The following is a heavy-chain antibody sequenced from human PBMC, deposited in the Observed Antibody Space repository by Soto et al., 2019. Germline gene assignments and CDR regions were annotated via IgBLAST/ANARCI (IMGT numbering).Heavy chain of an antibody. CDR2: IKTDGTYA. V-gene: IGHV3-74*01. CDR1: GFTFSTYW. Sequence: EVQRVESGGDLVQPGGSLRLSCAASGFTFSTYWMHWVRQAPGKGLLWVSRIKTDGTYATYADSVKGRFTISRDNAKNTLHPQTNSLSVEVAAMYYCDSGGSGYYANWGQGTLVTVSS. CDR3: DSGGSGYYAN. J-gene: IGHJ1*01. D-gene: IGHD3-22*01.